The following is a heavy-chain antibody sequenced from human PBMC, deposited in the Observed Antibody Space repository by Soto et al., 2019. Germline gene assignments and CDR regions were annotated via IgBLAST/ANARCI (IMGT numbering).Heavy chain of an antibody. CDR2: IHSDVTT. V-gene: IGHV3-53*01. CDR3: ARELSGSWFNWFDP. CDR1: GFSVSSNS. Sequence: GGSLRLSCAASGFSVSSNSMSWVRQAPGKGLEWVSVIHSDVTTYYADSVKGRFIISGDNSKDTLYLQMNRLRAEDTAVYYCARELSGSWFNWFDPWGQGTLVTVSS. J-gene: IGHJ5*02. D-gene: IGHD5-12*01.